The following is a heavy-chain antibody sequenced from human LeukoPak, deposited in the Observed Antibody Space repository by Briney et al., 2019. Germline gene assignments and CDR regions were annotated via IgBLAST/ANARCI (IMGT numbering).Heavy chain of an antibody. D-gene: IGHD6-13*01. J-gene: IGHJ4*02. CDR1: GFTFSSYA. CDR3: AKEGFRSPEHSSTDY. V-gene: IGHV3-23*01. Sequence: GGSLRLSCTASGFTFSSYAMSWVRQAPGKGLEWVSAISGSGGSTYYADSVKGRFTISRDNSKNTLYLQMNSLRAEDTAVYYCAKEGFRSPEHSSTDYWGQGTLVTVSS. CDR2: ISGSGGST.